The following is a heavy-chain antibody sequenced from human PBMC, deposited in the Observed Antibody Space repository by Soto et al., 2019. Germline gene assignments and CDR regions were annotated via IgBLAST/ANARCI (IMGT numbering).Heavy chain of an antibody. Sequence: ASVKVSCKASGYTFTGYYMYWVRQAPGQGLEWMGWINPNSGGTNYAQKFQGWVTMTRDTSISTAYMELSRLRSDDTAVYYCARDGGGTFGGSLNWFDPWGQGTLVTVSS. CDR1: GYTFTGYY. V-gene: IGHV1-2*04. J-gene: IGHJ5*02. CDR2: INPNSGGT. D-gene: IGHD3-16*01. CDR3: ARDGGGTFGGSLNWFDP.